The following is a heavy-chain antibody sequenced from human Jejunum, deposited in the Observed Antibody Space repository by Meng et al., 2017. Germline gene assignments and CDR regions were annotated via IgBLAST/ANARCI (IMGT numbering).Heavy chain of an antibody. D-gene: IGHD1-14*01. CDR3: ARAIRERYFDS. J-gene: IGHJ4*02. CDR2: VWPSGAT. V-gene: IGHV4-4*02. Sequence: VQLQESGPGLVKPSGTLSLTCTVSGVSTTAPFYWTWIRQAPGKGLEWIGEVWPSGATYYNPSLSSRITTSIDTSNNQFSLEVAFLTAADTAVYYCARAIRERYFDSWGQGTLVTVSS. CDR1: GVSTTAPFY.